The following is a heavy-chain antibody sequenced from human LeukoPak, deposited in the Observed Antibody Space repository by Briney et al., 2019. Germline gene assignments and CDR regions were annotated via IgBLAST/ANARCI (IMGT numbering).Heavy chain of an antibody. V-gene: IGHV4-4*07. CDR1: GGSISSYY. J-gene: IGHJ6*02. CDR2: IYTSGST. D-gene: IGHD3-10*01. Sequence: LETLSLTCTASGGSISSYYWSWIRQPAGKGLEWIGRIYTSGSTNYNPSLKSRVTMSVDTSKNQFSLKLSSVTAADTAVYYCARDPLLWFGADVWGQGTTVPVSS. CDR3: ARDPLLWFGADV.